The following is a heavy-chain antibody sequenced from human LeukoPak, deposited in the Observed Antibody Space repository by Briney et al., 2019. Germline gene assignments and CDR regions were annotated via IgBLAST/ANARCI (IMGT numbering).Heavy chain of an antibody. V-gene: IGHV3-48*03. CDR1: GFTFSSYE. CDR3: AKAVGYCSSTSCYAPEDYYYGMDV. D-gene: IGHD2-2*01. CDR2: ISSSGSTI. Sequence: PGGSLRLSCAASGFTFSSYEMNWVRQAPGKGLEWVSYISSSGSTIHYADSVKGRFTISRDNSKNTLYLQMNSLRAEDTAVYYCAKAVGYCSSTSCYAPEDYYYGMDVWGKGTTVTVSS. J-gene: IGHJ6*04.